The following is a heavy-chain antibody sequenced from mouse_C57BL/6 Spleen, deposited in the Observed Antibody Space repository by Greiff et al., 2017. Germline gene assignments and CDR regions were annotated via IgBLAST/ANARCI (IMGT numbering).Heavy chain of an antibody. V-gene: IGHV5-17*01. Sequence: EVQLQQSGGGLVKPGGSLKLSCAASGFTFSDYGMHWVRQAPEKGLEWVAYISSGSSTIYYADTVKGRFTISRDNAKNTLFLQLTSLRSEDTAMYYCARIDYDGFYSMDYWGQGTSVTVSS. D-gene: IGHD2-4*01. CDR2: ISSGSSTI. J-gene: IGHJ4*01. CDR3: ARIDYDGFYSMDY. CDR1: GFTFSDYG.